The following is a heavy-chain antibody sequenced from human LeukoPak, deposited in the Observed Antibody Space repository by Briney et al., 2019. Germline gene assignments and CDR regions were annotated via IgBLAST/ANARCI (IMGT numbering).Heavy chain of an antibody. D-gene: IGHD3-10*01. CDR2: ISSRSSYI. CDR3: ARDGYYGSGSYYYYYMDV. CDR1: GFTFSTYS. Sequence: PGGSLRLSCAASGFTFSTYSMNWVRQAPGKGLEWVSSISSRSSYIYYADSMKGRFTISRDNAKNSLYLQMNSLRAEDTAVYYCARDGYYGSGSYYYYYMDVWGKGTTVTISS. J-gene: IGHJ6*03. V-gene: IGHV3-21*01.